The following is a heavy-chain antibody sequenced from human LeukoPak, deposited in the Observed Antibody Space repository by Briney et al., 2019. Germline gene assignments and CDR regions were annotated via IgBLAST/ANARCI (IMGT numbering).Heavy chain of an antibody. CDR3: ARVIFRYGDYGYYYMDV. Sequence: PGGSLRLSCAASGFTLSSYAMSWVRQAPGKGLEWVSATSSSDAGTYYADSVKGRFTISRDNAKNSLYLQMNSLRAEDTAVYYCARVIFRYGDYGYYYMDVWGKGTTVTVSS. D-gene: IGHD4-17*01. J-gene: IGHJ6*03. CDR2: TSSSDAGT. CDR1: GFTLSSYA. V-gene: IGHV3-21*01.